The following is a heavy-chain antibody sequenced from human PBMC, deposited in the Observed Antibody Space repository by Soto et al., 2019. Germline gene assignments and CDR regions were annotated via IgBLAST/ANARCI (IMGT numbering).Heavy chain of an antibody. CDR1: GCSITGHY. J-gene: IGHJ6*01. CDR3: PRCRHSLLVRDRNRLDV. CDR2: INPNSGDT. Sequence: GASVKVSSKASGCSITGHYMHWVRQAPGQGLEWMGWINPNSGDTNYAQKFQAGVTMTRDTYISTVYMELSRLRSDDTAVYYCPRCRHSLLVRDRNRLDVRPQGSTLIGSS. V-gene: IGHV1-2*02. D-gene: IGHD2-15*01.